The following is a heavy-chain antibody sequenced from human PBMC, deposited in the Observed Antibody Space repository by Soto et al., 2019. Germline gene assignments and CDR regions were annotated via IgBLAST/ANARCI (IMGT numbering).Heavy chain of an antibody. CDR2: IYYSGST. J-gene: IGHJ4*02. Sequence: SETLSLTCTVSGGSISSSSYYWGWIRQPPGKGLEWIGSIYYSGSTYYNPSLKSRVTISVDTSKNQFSLKLSSVTAADTAVYYCARTSGYDLYYFDYWGQGTLVTVSS. CDR3: ARTSGYDLYYFDY. D-gene: IGHD5-12*01. V-gene: IGHV4-39*01. CDR1: GGSISSSSYY.